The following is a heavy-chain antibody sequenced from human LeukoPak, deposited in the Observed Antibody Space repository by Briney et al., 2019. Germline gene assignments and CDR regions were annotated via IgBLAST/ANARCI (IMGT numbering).Heavy chain of an antibody. Sequence: ASVKVSCKASGGTFSSYAISWVRQAPGQGLEWMGRIIPILGIANYAQKFQGRVTITADKSTSTAYMELSSLRSEDTAVCYCASETIAAAGSPHFDYWGQGTLVTVSS. D-gene: IGHD6-13*01. J-gene: IGHJ4*02. V-gene: IGHV1-69*04. CDR3: ASETIAAAGSPHFDY. CDR2: IIPILGIA. CDR1: GGTFSSYA.